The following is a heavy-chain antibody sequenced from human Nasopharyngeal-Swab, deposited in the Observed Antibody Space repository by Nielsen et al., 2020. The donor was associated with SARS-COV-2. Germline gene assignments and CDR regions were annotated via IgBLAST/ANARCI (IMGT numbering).Heavy chain of an antibody. CDR1: GGSISNYY. D-gene: IGHD2-21*01. V-gene: IGHV4-59*01. CDR3: ARGGDGGLAHFDY. J-gene: IGHJ4*02. CDR2: IYNSGRTT. Sequence: SETLSLTCTVSGGSISNYYWSWIRQPPGKRLEWIGYIYNSGRTTDYNPSLKSRVTISLDTSKNQFSLKLSSVTAADTAVYYCARGGDGGLAHFDYWGQGNLVTVFS.